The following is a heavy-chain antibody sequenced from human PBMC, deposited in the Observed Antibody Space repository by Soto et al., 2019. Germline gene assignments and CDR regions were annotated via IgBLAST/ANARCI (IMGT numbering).Heavy chain of an antibody. D-gene: IGHD2-15*01. CDR2: IYYSGST. V-gene: IGHV4-39*01. Sequence: SLTCTVSGGSISSSSYYWGWIRQPPGKGLEWIGSIYYSGSTYYNPSLKSRVTISVDTSKNQFSLKLSSVTAADTAVYYCAIYCSGGSCQDAFDIWGQGTMVTVSS. CDR3: AIYCSGGSCQDAFDI. J-gene: IGHJ3*02. CDR1: GGSISSSSYY.